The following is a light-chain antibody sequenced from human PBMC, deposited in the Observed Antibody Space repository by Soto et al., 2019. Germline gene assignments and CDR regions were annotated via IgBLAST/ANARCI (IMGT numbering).Light chain of an antibody. Sequence: ETVMTQSPATLSVSPGEGATLSCRASQSVSSNLAWYQQKPGQAPRLLIYGASTRATGIPARFRGSGSGTEFTLTISSLQSEDFAIYYCQQYINWPRTFGQGTKVDIK. J-gene: IGKJ1*01. V-gene: IGKV3-15*01. CDR1: QSVSSN. CDR3: QQYINWPRT. CDR2: GAS.